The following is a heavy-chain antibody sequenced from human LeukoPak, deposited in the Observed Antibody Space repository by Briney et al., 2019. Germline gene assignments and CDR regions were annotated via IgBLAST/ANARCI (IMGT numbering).Heavy chain of an antibody. CDR1: GYTFSNYG. J-gene: IGHJ4*01. CDR3: ARDNDKVVDH. Sequence: ASVKVSCKPSGYTFSNYGISWVRQAPGQGLEWMGWITAYNGNRLYAQRFQGRITLTTDTSTSTSYMELRSLEYDDTAIYYCARDNDKVVDHWGQGTLVTVSS. CDR2: ITAYNGNR. D-gene: IGHD1-1*01. V-gene: IGHV1-18*01.